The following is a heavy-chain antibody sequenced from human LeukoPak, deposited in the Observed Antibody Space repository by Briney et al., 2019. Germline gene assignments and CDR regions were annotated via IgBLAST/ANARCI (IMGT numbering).Heavy chain of an antibody. D-gene: IGHD2-15*01. CDR1: GFTFSDYY. V-gene: IGHV3-11*04. CDR3: ARDELLWATRAIYYYGMDV. J-gene: IGHJ6*02. Sequence: NPGGSLRLSCAASGFTFSDYYMTWIRQAPGKGLEWVSYISSSSSTIYYADSVKGRFTISRDNAKNSLYLQMNSLRAEDTAVYYCARDELLWATRAIYYYGMDVWGQGTTVTVSS. CDR2: ISSSSSTI.